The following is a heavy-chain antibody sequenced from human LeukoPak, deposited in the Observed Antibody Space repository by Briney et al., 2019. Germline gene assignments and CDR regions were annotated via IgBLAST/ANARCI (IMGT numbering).Heavy chain of an antibody. Sequence: SETLSLTCTVSGGSISSSSYYWGWIRKPPGKGLEWIGSIYYSGSTYYNPSLKSRVTISVDTSKNQFSLKLSSVTAADTAVYYCARVDTAMVTGYWGQGTLVTVSS. V-gene: IGHV4-39*07. CDR2: IYYSGST. D-gene: IGHD5-18*01. CDR1: GGSISSSSYY. CDR3: ARVDTAMVTGY. J-gene: IGHJ4*02.